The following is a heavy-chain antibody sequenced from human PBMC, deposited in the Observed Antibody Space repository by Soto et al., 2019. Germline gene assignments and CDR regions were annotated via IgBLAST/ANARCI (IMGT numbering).Heavy chain of an antibody. CDR1: GGSISSYY. J-gene: IGHJ5*02. V-gene: IGHV4-59*01. Sequence: PXATLSLTCTVSGGSISSYYWSWIRQPPGKGLEWIGYIYYSGSTNYNPSLKSRVTISVDTSKNQFSLKLSSVTAADTAVYYCARGNIVVVPNHSWFDPWGQGTLVTVSS. CDR3: ARGNIVVVPNHSWFDP. D-gene: IGHD2-2*01. CDR2: IYYSGST.